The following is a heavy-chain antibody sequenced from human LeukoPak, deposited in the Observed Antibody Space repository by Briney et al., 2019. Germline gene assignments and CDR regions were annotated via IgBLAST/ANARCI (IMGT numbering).Heavy chain of an antibody. Sequence: ASVKVSCKASGYTFTSNGISWVRQAPGQGLEWMGWISAYNGNTNYAQKLQGRVTMTTDTSTSTAYMELRSLRSDDTAVYYCARGGYCSSPSCYAGGDYYYYGMDVWGQGTTVTVSS. V-gene: IGHV1-18*01. J-gene: IGHJ6*02. CDR2: ISAYNGNT. CDR1: GYTFTSNG. D-gene: IGHD2-2*01. CDR3: ARGGYCSSPSCYAGGDYYYYGMDV.